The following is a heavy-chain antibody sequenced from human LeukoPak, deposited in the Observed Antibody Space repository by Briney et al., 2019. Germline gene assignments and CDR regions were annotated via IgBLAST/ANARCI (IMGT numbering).Heavy chain of an antibody. V-gene: IGHV1-69*13. CDR2: IIPISGTA. CDR1: GGTFSSYA. D-gene: IGHD2-2*01. CDR3: ARGIGYCSSTSCPGNWFDP. J-gene: IGHJ5*02. Sequence: SVKVSCKASGGTFSSYAINWVRQAPGQGLEWMGGIIPISGTANYAQKFQGRVTITADESTSTAYMELSSLRSEDTAVYYCARGIGYCSSTSCPGNWFDPWGQGTLVTVSS.